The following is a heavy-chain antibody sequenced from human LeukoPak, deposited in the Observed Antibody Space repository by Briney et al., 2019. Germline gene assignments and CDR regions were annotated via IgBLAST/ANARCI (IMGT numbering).Heavy chain of an antibody. CDR3: ARDRDNWNYWCLDY. CDR1: GFTFSSYS. CDR2: IKQDGSEK. D-gene: IGHD1-7*01. Sequence: GGSLRLSCAASGFTFSSYSMNWVRQAPGKGLEWVANIKQDGSEKYYVDSVKGRFTISRDNAKNSLYLQMNSLRAEDTAVYYCARDRDNWNYWCLDYWGQGTLVTVSS. J-gene: IGHJ4*02. V-gene: IGHV3-7*03.